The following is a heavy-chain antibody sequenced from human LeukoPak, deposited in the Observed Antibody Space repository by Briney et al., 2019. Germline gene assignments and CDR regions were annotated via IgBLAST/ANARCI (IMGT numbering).Heavy chain of an antibody. Sequence: SETLSLTCTVSGGSISSSSYYWGWIRQPPGKGLEWIGTIYYSGSTYYNPSLKSRVTISVDTSKNQFSLKLSSVTAADTAVYYCARARYSYGYSPIDYWGQGTLVTVSS. CDR3: ARARYSYGYSPIDY. CDR2: IYYSGST. V-gene: IGHV4-39*07. D-gene: IGHD5-18*01. CDR1: GGSISSSSYY. J-gene: IGHJ4*02.